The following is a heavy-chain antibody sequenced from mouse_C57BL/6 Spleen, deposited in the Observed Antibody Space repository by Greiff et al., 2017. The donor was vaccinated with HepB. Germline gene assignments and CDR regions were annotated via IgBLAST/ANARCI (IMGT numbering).Heavy chain of an antibody. V-gene: IGHV1-15*01. J-gene: IGHJ1*03. CDR1: GYTFTDYE. Sequence: SGAELVRPGASVTLSCKASGYTFTDYEMHWVKQTPVHGLEWIGAIDPETGGTAYNQKFKGKAILTADKSSSTAYMELRSLTSEDSAVYYCSTPYYYGSSYVGWYFDVWGTGTTVTVSS. CDR3: STPYYYGSSYVGWYFDV. D-gene: IGHD1-1*01. CDR2: IDPETGGT.